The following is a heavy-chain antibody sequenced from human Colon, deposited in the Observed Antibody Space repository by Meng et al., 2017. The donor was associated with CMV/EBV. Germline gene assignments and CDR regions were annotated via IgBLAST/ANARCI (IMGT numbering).Heavy chain of an antibody. Sequence: GSLRLSCAVYGGSFSGYYWSWVRQPPGKGLEWIGEINHSGSTNYNPSLKSRVTISVDTSKNQFSLKLSSVTAADTAVYYCARGTPFDPWGQGILVTVSS. J-gene: IGHJ5*02. CDR1: GGSFSGYY. V-gene: IGHV4-34*01. CDR3: ARGTPFDP. CDR2: INHSGST.